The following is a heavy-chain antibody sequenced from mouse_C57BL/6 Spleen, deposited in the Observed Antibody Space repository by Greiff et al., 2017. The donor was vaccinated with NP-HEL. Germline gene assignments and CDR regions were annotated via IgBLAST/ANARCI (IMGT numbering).Heavy chain of an antibody. Sequence: EVKLQESGPGLVKPSQSLSLTCSVTGYSITSGYYWNWIRQFPGNKLEWMGYISYDGSNNYNPSLKNRISITRDTSKNQFFLNLNSVTTEDTATYYCARAGYDGAWFAYWGQGTLVTVSA. D-gene: IGHD2-2*01. V-gene: IGHV3-6*01. J-gene: IGHJ3*01. CDR2: ISYDGSN. CDR1: GYSITSGYY. CDR3: ARAGYDGAWFAY.